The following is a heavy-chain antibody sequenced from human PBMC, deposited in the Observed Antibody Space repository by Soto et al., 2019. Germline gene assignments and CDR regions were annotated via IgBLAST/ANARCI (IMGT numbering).Heavy chain of an antibody. CDR1: GGAISGYY. V-gene: IGHV4-4*07. J-gene: IGHJ5*02. Sequence: SETLSLTCTVTGGAISGYYWTWIRQSDGEGLEWIGRIYSSGSTNYNPSLKSRVTISLDTSMNYLSLRLSSVTAADTAVYYCARGQRFSDWFDPWGQGTLVTVSS. D-gene: IGHD3-3*01. CDR2: IYSSGST. CDR3: ARGQRFSDWFDP.